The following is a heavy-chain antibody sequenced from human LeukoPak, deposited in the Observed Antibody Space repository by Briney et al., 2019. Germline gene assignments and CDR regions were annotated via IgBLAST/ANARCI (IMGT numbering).Heavy chain of an antibody. V-gene: IGHV4-34*01. Sequence: SETLSLTCAVYGGSFSGYYWSWIRQPPGKGLEWIGEINHSGSTNYNPSLKSRVTISADTSKNQFSLKLSSVTAADTAVYYCARHSRRYCSSTSCSTHAFDIWGQGTMVTVSS. CDR1: GGSFSGYY. CDR2: INHSGST. J-gene: IGHJ3*02. CDR3: ARHSRRYCSSTSCSTHAFDI. D-gene: IGHD2-2*01.